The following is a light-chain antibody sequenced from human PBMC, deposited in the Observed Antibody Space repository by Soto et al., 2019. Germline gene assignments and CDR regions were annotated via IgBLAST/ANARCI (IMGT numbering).Light chain of an antibody. J-gene: IGKJ4*01. CDR2: DAS. V-gene: IGKV1-5*01. CDR1: QSVRSW. CDR3: QQYDNYPLT. Sequence: PMTQSPATLSASVGDRVTITCRASQSVRSWLAWYQQKPGTAPKLLIFDASRLESGAPSRFSGSASWTEFTLTISSLQPDDFATYYCQQYDNYPLTFGGGTKVEIK.